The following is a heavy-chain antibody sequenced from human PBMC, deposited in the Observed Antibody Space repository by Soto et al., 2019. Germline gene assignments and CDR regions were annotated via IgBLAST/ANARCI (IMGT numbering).Heavy chain of an antibody. CDR1: GFTFSSHG. V-gene: IGHV3-48*02. CDR3: ARRITMVRGPYYYYGMDV. J-gene: IGHJ6*02. CDR2: ISSTSSTK. D-gene: IGHD3-10*01. Sequence: PGGPLRLPWHAAGFTFSSHGMTWVRQAPGKGLEWVAFISSTSSTKNYADSVKGRFTISRDNTKNSLYLQMSSLRDEDTAVYYCARRITMVRGPYYYYGMDVWGQGTTVTVSS.